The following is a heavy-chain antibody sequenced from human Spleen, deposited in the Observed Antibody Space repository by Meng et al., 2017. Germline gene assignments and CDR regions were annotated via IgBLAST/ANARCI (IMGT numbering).Heavy chain of an antibody. V-gene: IGHV3-13*01. CDR3: ARAVGATLLYY. D-gene: IGHD1-26*01. Sequence: GGSLRLSCAASGFTFSSYDMHWVRQATGKGLEWVSAIGTAGDTYYPGSVKGRFTISRDNSKNTLYLQMSSLTPEDTAVYYCARAVGATLLYYWGQGTLVTVSS. CDR2: IGTAGDT. J-gene: IGHJ4*02. CDR1: GFTFSSYD.